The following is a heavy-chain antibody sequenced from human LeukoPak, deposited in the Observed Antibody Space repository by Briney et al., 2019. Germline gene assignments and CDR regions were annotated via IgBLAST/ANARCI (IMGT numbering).Heavy chain of an antibody. J-gene: IGHJ3*01. CDR3: ARHGRSRHSDAFDV. V-gene: IGHV4-59*08. D-gene: IGHD2-15*01. Sequence: KPSEPLSLTCSVSGGSINSYYWSWIRQPPGKGLEWIGFIYSRGSTNYNPSFKGRVTISVDTSKNQFSLKLSSATAADTAVYYCARHGRSRHSDAFDVWGQGTKVTVSS. CDR2: IYSRGST. CDR1: GGSINSYY.